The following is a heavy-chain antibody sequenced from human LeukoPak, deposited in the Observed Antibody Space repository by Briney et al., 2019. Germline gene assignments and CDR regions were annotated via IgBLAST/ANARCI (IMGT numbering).Heavy chain of an antibody. CDR2: IYYSGST. J-gene: IGHJ4*02. CDR1: GGSISSYY. CDR3: ARDPPYYYDSSGYYSDY. Sequence: SETLSLTCTVSGGSISSYYWSWIRQPPGKGLEWIGYIYYSGSTNYNPSLKSRVTMSVDTSKNQFSLKLSSVTAADTAVYYCARDPPYYYDSSGYYSDYWGQGTLVTVSS. V-gene: IGHV4-59*12. D-gene: IGHD3-22*01.